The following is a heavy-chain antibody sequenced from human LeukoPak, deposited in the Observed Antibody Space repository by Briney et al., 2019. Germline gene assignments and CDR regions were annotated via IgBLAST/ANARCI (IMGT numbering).Heavy chain of an antibody. V-gene: IGHV3-23*01. J-gene: IGHJ5*02. CDR3: AKDYGSTSTNWFDP. CDR1: GFTFSTYA. CDR2: ISGGGGST. D-gene: IGHD6-6*01. Sequence: GGSLRLSCAASGFTFSTYAMSWVRQAPGKGLEWVSAISGGGGSTYYADSVKGRFTISRDNSKNTLYLQMNSLRAEDTAIYYCAKDYGSTSTNWFDPWGQGTLVTVSS.